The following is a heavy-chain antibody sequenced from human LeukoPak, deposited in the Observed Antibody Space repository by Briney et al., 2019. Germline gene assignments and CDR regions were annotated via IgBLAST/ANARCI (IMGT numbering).Heavy chain of an antibody. CDR3: ATNGLTGDMDY. CDR2: ISYDGSNK. CDR1: GLTFSSYA. V-gene: IGHV3-30*03. J-gene: IGHJ4*02. D-gene: IGHD7-27*01. Sequence: PGGSLRLSCAASGLTFSSYAMSWVRQAPGKGREWVGFISYDGSNKYYAVSLKGRFTISRDNSKNTLYLQMNSLRAEDTAVYYCATNGLTGDMDYWGQGTLVTVSS.